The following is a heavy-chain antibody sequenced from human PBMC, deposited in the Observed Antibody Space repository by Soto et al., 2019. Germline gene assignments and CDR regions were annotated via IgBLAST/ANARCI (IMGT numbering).Heavy chain of an antibody. CDR3: ASRDPGTSVDY. D-gene: IGHD1-7*01. J-gene: IGHJ4*02. CDR2: IYRTGST. Sequence: QVQLQESGPGLVKPSGTLSLTCAVSGGSFTSNNWWTWVRQPPGQGLEWIGEIYRTGSTNYNPSRKSRATISLDKSENQSSLKVTSLPAAGTAVYYCASRDPGTSVDYCRQGTLVTVSS. CDR1: GGSFTSNNW. V-gene: IGHV4-4*02.